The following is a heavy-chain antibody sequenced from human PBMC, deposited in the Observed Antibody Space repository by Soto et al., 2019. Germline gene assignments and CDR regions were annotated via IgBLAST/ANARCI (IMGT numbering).Heavy chain of an antibody. CDR1: GITFSSYD. V-gene: IGHV3-23*01. J-gene: IGHJ4*02. CDR3: ARTTTTKSRDY. D-gene: IGHD4-17*01. Sequence: EVQLLESGGGLVQPGGSLGLSCAASGITFSSYDMSWVRQAPGKGLEYVSSISVTGSGTYYADSVKGRFTISRDNSKNTLYLQMNSLRVEDTAVYYCARTTTTKSRDYWGQGTLVTVSS. CDR2: ISVTGSGT.